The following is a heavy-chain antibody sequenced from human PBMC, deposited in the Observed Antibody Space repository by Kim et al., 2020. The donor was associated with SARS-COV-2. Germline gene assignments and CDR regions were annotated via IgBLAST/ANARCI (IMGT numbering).Heavy chain of an antibody. V-gene: IGHV4-34*01. Sequence: SETLSLTCAVYGGSFSGYYWSWIRQPPGKGLEWIGEINHSGSTNYNPSLKSRVTISVDTSKNQFSLKLSSVTAADTAGYYCANGTRQWLVRGPYYYYMDVWGKGTAVAASS. J-gene: IGHJ6*03. D-gene: IGHD6-19*01. CDR2: INHSGST. CDR3: ANGTRQWLVRGPYYYYMDV. CDR1: GGSFSGYY.